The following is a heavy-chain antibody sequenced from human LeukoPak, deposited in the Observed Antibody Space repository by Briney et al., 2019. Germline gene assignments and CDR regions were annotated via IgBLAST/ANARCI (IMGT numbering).Heavy chain of an antibody. CDR2: INHSGST. D-gene: IGHD3-3*01. J-gene: IGHJ1*01. V-gene: IGHV4-34*01. CDR1: GGSFSGYY. CDR3: ASKTIFGVVIIPEYFQH. Sequence: SETLSLTCAVYGGSFSGYYWSWIRQPPGKGLEWLGEINHSGSTNYNPSLKSRVTISVDTSKNQFSLKLSSVTAADTAVYYCASKTIFGVVIIPEYFQHWGQGTLVTVSS.